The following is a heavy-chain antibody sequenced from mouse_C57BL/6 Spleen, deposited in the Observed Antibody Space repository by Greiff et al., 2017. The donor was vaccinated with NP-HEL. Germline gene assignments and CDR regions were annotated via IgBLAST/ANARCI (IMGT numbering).Heavy chain of an antibody. V-gene: IGHV1-82*01. CDR2: IYPGDGDT. Sequence: VKLVESGPELVKPGASVKISCKASGYAFSSSWMNWVKQRPGKGLEWIGRIYPGDGDTNYNGKFKGKATLTADKSSSTAYMQLSSLTSEDSAVYFCARRGLYDGYYVFAYWGQGTLVTVSA. CDR3: ARRGLYDGYYVFAY. D-gene: IGHD2-3*01. CDR1: GYAFSSSW. J-gene: IGHJ3*01.